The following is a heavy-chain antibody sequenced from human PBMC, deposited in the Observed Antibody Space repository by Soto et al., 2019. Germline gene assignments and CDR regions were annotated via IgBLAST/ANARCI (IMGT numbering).Heavy chain of an antibody. CDR1: GGSISSYY. CDR2: IYYSGST. V-gene: IGHV4-59*01. D-gene: IGHD6-13*01. Sequence: SETLSLTCTVSGGSISSYYWSWIRQPPGKGLEWIGYIYYSGSTNYNPSLKSRVTISVDTSKNQFSLKLSSVTAVDTAVYYCARASSSSWYLDYWGQGTLVTVSS. CDR3: ARASSSSWYLDY. J-gene: IGHJ4*02.